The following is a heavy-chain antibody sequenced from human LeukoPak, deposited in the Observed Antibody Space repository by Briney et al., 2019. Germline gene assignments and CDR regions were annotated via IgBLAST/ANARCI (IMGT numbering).Heavy chain of an antibody. J-gene: IGHJ3*02. CDR3: ARGDSSGYYRSDAFDI. CDR2: IYYSGST. V-gene: IGHV4-59*01. Sequence: SETLSLTCTVSGGSISSYYWSWIRQPPGKGLEWIGYIYYSGSTNYNPSLKSRVTISVDTSKNQFSLKLSSVPAADTAVYYCARGDSSGYYRSDAFDIWGQGTMVTVSS. CDR1: GGSISSYY. D-gene: IGHD3-22*01.